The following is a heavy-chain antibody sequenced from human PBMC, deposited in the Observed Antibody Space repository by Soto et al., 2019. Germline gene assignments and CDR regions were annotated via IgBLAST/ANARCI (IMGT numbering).Heavy chain of an antibody. V-gene: IGHV1-69*02. CDR2: IIPILGIA. D-gene: IGHD3-10*01. CDR1: GGTFSSYT. CDR3: ARAVTGWGFDY. Sequence: QVQLVQSGAEVKKPGSSVKVSCKACGGTFSSYTISWVRQAPGQGLEWMGRIIPILGIANYAQKFQGRVTITADKSTSTAYMELSSLRSEDTAVYYCARAVTGWGFDYWGQGTLVTVSS. J-gene: IGHJ4*02.